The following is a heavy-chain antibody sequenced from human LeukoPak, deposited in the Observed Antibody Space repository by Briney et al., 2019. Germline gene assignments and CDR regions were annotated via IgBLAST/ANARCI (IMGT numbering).Heavy chain of an antibody. V-gene: IGHV3-48*03. CDR1: GFTFSSYE. Sequence: PGGSLRLSCAASGFTFSSYEMNWVRQAPGKGLEWVSYISSSGSTIYYADSVKGRLTISRDNAKNSLYLQMNSLRAEDTAVYYCATIMGYYYDSSGYYPDYWGQGTLVTVSS. D-gene: IGHD3-22*01. J-gene: IGHJ4*02. CDR2: ISSSGSTI. CDR3: ATIMGYYYDSSGYYPDY.